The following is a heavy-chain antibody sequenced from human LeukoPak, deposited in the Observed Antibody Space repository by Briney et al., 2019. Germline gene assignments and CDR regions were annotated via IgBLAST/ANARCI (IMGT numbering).Heavy chain of an antibody. Sequence: GGSLRLSCAASGFTFSSYTMNWVRQAPGKGLEWVSSISSSSSYIYYADSVKGRFTISRDNAKNSLYLQMNSLGAKDTAVYYCARDSIAARKGAFDIWGQGTMVTVSS. D-gene: IGHD6-6*01. CDR2: ISSSSSYI. J-gene: IGHJ3*02. CDR1: GFTFSSYT. V-gene: IGHV3-21*01. CDR3: ARDSIAARKGAFDI.